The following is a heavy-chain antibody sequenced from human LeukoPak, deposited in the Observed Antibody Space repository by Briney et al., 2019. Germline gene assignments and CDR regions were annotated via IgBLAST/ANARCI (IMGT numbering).Heavy chain of an antibody. J-gene: IGHJ4*02. CDR3: ARDAIMGATRDYYFDY. CDR1: GFTFSSYW. CDR2: INQDGSEK. Sequence: SGGSLRLSCAASGFTFSSYWMSWVRQAPGKGLEWAANINQDGSEKYYVDSVRGRFTISRDNAKNSLYVQMNSLRAEDTAVYYCARDAIMGATRDYYFDYWGQGTLVTVSS. V-gene: IGHV3-7*01. D-gene: IGHD1-26*01.